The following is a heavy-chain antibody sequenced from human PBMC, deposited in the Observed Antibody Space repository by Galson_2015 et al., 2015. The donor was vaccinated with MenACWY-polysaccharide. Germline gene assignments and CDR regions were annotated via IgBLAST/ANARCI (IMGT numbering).Heavy chain of an antibody. D-gene: IGHD6-13*01. CDR2: IRQDGNEK. CDR1: GFIFSNYW. Sequence: SLRLSCAASGFIFSNYWMGRVRQAPGKGLEWVANIRQDGNEKYYVDSVRGRFSISRDNAKNSLFLQMNSLRIEDTAVYYCVRESRQGIAAAGTDCWGQGTLVTVSS. CDR3: VRESRQGIAAAGTDC. J-gene: IGHJ4*02. V-gene: IGHV3-7*01.